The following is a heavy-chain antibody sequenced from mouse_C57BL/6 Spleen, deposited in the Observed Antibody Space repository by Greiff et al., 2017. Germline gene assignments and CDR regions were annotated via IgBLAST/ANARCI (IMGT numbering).Heavy chain of an antibody. Sequence: DVMLVESGGGLVKPGGSLKLSCAASGFTFSSYAMSWVRQTPEKRLEWVATISDGGSYTYYPDNVKGRFTISRDNAKNNLYLQMSHLKSEDTAMYYCAREGALYDGFPAWFAYWGQGTLVTVSA. J-gene: IGHJ3*01. CDR1: GFTFSSYA. D-gene: IGHD2-3*01. V-gene: IGHV5-4*01. CDR3: AREGALYDGFPAWFAY. CDR2: ISDGGSYT.